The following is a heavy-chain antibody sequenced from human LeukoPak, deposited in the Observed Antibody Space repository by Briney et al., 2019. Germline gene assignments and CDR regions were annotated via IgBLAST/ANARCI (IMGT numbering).Heavy chain of an antibody. D-gene: IGHD2-15*01. V-gene: IGHV1-18*01. CDR2: IGAYNGNT. CDR3: ARAVRGGGSCYSDY. CDR1: GYTFTSYG. Sequence: ASVKVSCKASGYTFTSYGISWVRQAPGQGLEWMGWIGAYNGNTNYAQKLQGRVTMTTDTSTSTAYTELRSLRSDDTAVYYCARAVRGGGSCYSDYWGQGTLVIVSS. J-gene: IGHJ4*02.